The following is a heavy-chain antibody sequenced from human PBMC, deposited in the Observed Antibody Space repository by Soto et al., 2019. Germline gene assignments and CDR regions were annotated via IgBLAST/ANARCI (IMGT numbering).Heavy chain of an antibody. V-gene: IGHV1-18*01. J-gene: IGHJ6*02. CDR1: GYAFTSYG. CDR2: ISAYNGNT. D-gene: IGHD3-9*01. CDR3: ARELGDILTVYRPSYYYYGMDI. Sequence: ASVKVSCKASGYAFTSYGISWLLQAPGQGLEWMGWISAYNGNTNYAQKLQGRVTMTTDTSTSTAYMELRSLRSDDTAVYYCARELGDILTVYRPSYYYYGMDIWGQGTTVTVSS.